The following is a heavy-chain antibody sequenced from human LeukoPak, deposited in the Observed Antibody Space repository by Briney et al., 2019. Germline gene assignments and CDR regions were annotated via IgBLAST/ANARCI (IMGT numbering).Heavy chain of an antibody. CDR3: AGDYEGNLSFDI. D-gene: IGHD4-23*01. CDR1: GFTFSNYS. Sequence: GGSLRLSCAASGFTFSNYSMSWVRQAPGKGLEWVANIKQDGSDKYYVDSVKGRFTISRDNAKSSLYLQMNSLRAEDTAVYYCAGDYEGNLSFDIWGQGTMVTVSS. V-gene: IGHV3-7*05. CDR2: IKQDGSDK. J-gene: IGHJ3*02.